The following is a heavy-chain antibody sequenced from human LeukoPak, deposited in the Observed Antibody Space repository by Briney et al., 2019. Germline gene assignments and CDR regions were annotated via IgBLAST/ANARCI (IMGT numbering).Heavy chain of an antibody. CDR3: ARDNRYTGNYLDAFDI. Sequence: GGSLRLSCAASGFIFSAYGMHSVRQAPGKGLEWLAVIWYDGSSKYYSDSVKGRFTISRDNSKNTLYMQMNNLRVEDTAVYFCARDNRYTGNYLDAFDIWGQGTLVTVSS. J-gene: IGHJ3*02. V-gene: IGHV3-33*01. CDR2: IWYDGSSK. D-gene: IGHD3-16*02. CDR1: GFIFSAYG.